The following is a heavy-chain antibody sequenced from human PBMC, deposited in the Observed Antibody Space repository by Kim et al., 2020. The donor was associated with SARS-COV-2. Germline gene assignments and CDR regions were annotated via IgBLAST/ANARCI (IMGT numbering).Heavy chain of an antibody. Sequence: GESLKISCKGSGYSFTSYWISWVRQMPGKGLEWMGRIDPSDSYTNYSPSFQGHVTISADKSISTAYLQWSSLKASDTAMYYCARRIAAAGYYYYGMDVWGQGNTVTVSS. CDR2: IDPSDSYT. V-gene: IGHV5-10-1*01. J-gene: IGHJ6*02. CDR3: ARRIAAAGYYYYGMDV. D-gene: IGHD6-13*01. CDR1: GYSFTSYW.